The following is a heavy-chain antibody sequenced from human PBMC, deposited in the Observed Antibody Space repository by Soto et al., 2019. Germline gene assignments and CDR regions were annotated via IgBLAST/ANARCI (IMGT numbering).Heavy chain of an antibody. D-gene: IGHD4-17*01. J-gene: IGHJ4*02. CDR1: GFTFSDYY. CDR3: ARDLRDSIFHRRVTTFPDY. V-gene: IGHV3-11*01. CDR2: ISSSGSTI. Sequence: GGSLRLSCAASGFTFSDYYMSWIRQAPGKGLEWVSYISSSGSTIYYADSVKGRFTISRDNAKNSLYLQMNSLRAEDTAVYYCARDLRDSIFHRRVTTFPDYWGQGTLVTVSS.